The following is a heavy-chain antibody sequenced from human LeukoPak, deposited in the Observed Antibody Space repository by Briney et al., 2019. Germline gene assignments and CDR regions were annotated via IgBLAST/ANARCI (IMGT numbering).Heavy chain of an antibody. Sequence: PGGSLRLSCAASGFSFSRYVMYWVRQAPGKGLECVSAISSNGGSTYYPNSVKGRFTISRDNSKNILYLQMNSLRVEDMAVYYCARPYINAGYSSGWFDYWGRGILVTVSS. D-gene: IGHD6-19*01. CDR2: ISSNGGST. J-gene: IGHJ5*01. V-gene: IGHV3-64*01. CDR1: GFSFSRYV. CDR3: ARPYINAGYSSGWFDY.